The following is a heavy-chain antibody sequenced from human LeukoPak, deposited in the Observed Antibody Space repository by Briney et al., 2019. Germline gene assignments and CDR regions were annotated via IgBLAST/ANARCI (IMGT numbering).Heavy chain of an antibody. CDR1: GYTLTELS. CDR3: ANIVGATTRGSDY. D-gene: IGHD1-26*01. J-gene: IGHJ4*02. Sequence: AASVKVSCKVSGYTLTELSMHWVRQAPGKGLEWMGGFDPEDGETIYAQKFQGRVTMTEDTSTDAAYMELSSLRSEDTAVYYCANIVGATTRGSDYWGQGTLVTVSS. CDR2: FDPEDGET. V-gene: IGHV1-24*01.